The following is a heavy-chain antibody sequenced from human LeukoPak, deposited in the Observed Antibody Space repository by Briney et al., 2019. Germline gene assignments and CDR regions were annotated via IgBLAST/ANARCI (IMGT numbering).Heavy chain of an antibody. J-gene: IGHJ4*02. V-gene: IGHV3-30-3*01. CDR3: ARDDTMGTFDY. CDR1: GFTFSSYA. Sequence: PGGSLRLSCAASGFTFSSYAMHWVRQAPGKGLEWVAVISYDGSNKYYADSVKGRFTISRDNSKNTLYLQMNSLRAEDTAVYYCARDDTMGTFDYWGQGTLVTVSS. D-gene: IGHD3-10*01. CDR2: ISYDGSNK.